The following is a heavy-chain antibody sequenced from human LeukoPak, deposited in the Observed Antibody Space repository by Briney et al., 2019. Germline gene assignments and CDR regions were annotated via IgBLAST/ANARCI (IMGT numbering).Heavy chain of an antibody. CDR1: GFTVSSNY. J-gene: IGHJ6*02. D-gene: IGHD3-10*01. CDR3: AREGIWFGELLTTNPYYYYGMDV. V-gene: IGHV3-66*01. CDR2: IYSGGST. Sequence: QTGGSLRLSCAASGFTVSSNYMSWVRQAPGKGLEWVSVIYSGGSTYYADSVKGRFTISRDNAKNSLYLQMNSLRAEDTAVYYCAREGIWFGELLTTNPYYYYGMDVWGQGTTVTVSS.